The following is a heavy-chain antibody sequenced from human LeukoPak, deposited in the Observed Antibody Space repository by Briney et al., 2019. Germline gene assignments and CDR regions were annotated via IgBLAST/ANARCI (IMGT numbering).Heavy chain of an antibody. J-gene: IGHJ4*02. CDR1: GGSVSSGSYY. V-gene: IGHV4-61*01. D-gene: IGHD3-10*01. Sequence: SETLSLTCTVSGGSVSSGSYYWSWIRQPPGKGLEWIGYIYYSGSTNYNPSLKSRVTISVDTSKNPFSLKLSSVTAADTAVYYCARMSYGSGSYPDYWGQGTLVTVSS. CDR2: IYYSGST. CDR3: ARMSYGSGSYPDY.